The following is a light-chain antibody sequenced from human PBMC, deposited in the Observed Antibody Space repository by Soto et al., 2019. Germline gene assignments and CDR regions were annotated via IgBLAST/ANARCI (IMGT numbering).Light chain of an antibody. CDR2: EVS. CDR3: NSYTDNNILV. Sequence: QSALTQPPSASGSPGQSVTISCTGTSSDVGGYNYVSWYQQHPGKAPQLMIYEVSKRPSGVSGRFSGSKSGNTASLTVSGLQSEDEADCYCNSYTDNNILVFGGGTKLTVL. CDR1: SSDVGGYNY. V-gene: IGLV2-8*01. J-gene: IGLJ2*01.